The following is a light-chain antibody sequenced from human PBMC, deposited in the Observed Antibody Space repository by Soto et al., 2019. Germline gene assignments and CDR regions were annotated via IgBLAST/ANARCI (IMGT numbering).Light chain of an antibody. CDR3: QQYNNWPPWT. Sequence: DIVMTQSPATLSVSPGERATLSCGASQSVSSNLAWYQQKPGQAPRLLIYGASTRATGIPARFSGSGSGTEFTLTISSLQSEDFAVYYCQQYNNWPPWTFGQGTKV. CDR1: QSVSSN. V-gene: IGKV3-15*01. CDR2: GAS. J-gene: IGKJ1*01.